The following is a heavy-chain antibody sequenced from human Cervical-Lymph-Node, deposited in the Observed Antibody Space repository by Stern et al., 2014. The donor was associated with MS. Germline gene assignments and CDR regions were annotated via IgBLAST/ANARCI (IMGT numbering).Heavy chain of an antibody. J-gene: IGHJ3*02. CDR3: ARGVMVAATYAYDI. CDR2: INSDESST. D-gene: IGHD2-15*01. Sequence: DVQLLESGGGLVQPGGSLRLSCAASGFTFSTYWMHWVRQAPGQGLVWVSRINSDESSTTYADSVKGRFSISRDNDKNTLYLQMNSLRAEDTAVYYCARGVMVAATYAYDIWGQGTMVTISS. CDR1: GFTFSTYW. V-gene: IGHV3-74*02.